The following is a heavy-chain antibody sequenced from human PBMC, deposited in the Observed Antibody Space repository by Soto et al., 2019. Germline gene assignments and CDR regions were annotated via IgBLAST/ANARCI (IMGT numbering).Heavy chain of an antibody. D-gene: IGHD7-27*01. CDR3: ASARLTGDAREAFDV. J-gene: IGHJ3*01. Sequence: EAQLVESGGGLVQPGGSLRLSCVASGFSFSSYSVSWVRQAPGKGLEWISYIDPTSSRIYYADSVKGRFAISRDNAENSLYLQVNSLRDEDTALYYCASARLTGDAREAFDVWGQGTMVTVSS. CDR2: IDPTSSRI. CDR1: GFSFSSYS. V-gene: IGHV3-48*02.